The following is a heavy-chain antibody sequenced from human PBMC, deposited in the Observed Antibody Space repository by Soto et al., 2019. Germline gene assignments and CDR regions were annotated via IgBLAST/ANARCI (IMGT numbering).Heavy chain of an antibody. J-gene: IGHJ4*02. CDR3: VRDNSGFDY. CDR2: IYPNGGST. CDR1: GYTFTSNY. Sequence: QVQLVQSGTEVKKPGASVKLSCKTSGYTFTSNYMHWVRQAPGQGLEWMGMIYPNGGSTNYAQKFQGRVPMTSDTSTTTVYMELSSLTAEDTAVYYCVRDNSGFDYWGQGTLVTVSS. V-gene: IGHV1-46*03. D-gene: IGHD6-25*01.